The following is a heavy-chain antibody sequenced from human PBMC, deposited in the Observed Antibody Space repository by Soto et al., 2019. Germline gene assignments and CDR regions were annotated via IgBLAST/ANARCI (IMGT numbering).Heavy chain of an antibody. J-gene: IGHJ4*02. Sequence: SETLSLTCTVSGGSISDYYWTWIRQPPGKGLEWIGYIFYSGSTNYSPSLKSRVTISIDTSKNQFSLKLSSVTAADTAVYYCAKIRGYSGYGPFDYWGQGTLVTV. D-gene: IGHD5-12*01. CDR1: GGSISDYY. CDR3: AKIRGYSGYGPFDY. CDR2: IFYSGST. V-gene: IGHV4-59*01.